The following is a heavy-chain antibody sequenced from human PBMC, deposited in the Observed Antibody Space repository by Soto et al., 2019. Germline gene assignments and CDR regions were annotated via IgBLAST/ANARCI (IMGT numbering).Heavy chain of an antibody. Sequence: QVQLVQSGAEVKKPGSSVKVSCKASGATFSGYAINWVRQAPGQGLEWLGRIVPIFETLNYAERFQGRVAITADESTTTGYMELTNLTHEDTAVYYCVVMGNVAVSNPRSFDYWGQGTQFTVSS. CDR2: IVPIFETL. CDR3: VVMGNVAVSNPRSFDY. CDR1: GATFSGYA. D-gene: IGHD6-19*01. J-gene: IGHJ4*02. V-gene: IGHV1-69*18.